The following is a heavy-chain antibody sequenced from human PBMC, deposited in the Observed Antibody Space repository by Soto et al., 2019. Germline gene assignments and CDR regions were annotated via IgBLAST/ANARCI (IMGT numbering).Heavy chain of an antibody. CDR3: ARGNAYCSSTSCYHWFDP. V-gene: IGHV1-2*04. CDR2: INPNSGGT. D-gene: IGHD2-2*01. Sequence: QVQLVQSGAEVKKPGASVKVSCKASGYTFTGYYMHWVRQAPGQGLEWMGWINPNSGGTNYAQKFRGWVTMTRDTSISTAYMELSRLRSDDTAVYYCARGNAYCSSTSCYHWFDPWGQGTLVTVSS. J-gene: IGHJ5*02. CDR1: GYTFTGYY.